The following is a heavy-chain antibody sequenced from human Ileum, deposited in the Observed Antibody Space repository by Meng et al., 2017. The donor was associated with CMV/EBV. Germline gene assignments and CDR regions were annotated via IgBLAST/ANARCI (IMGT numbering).Heavy chain of an antibody. V-gene: IGHV4-4*02. D-gene: IGHD3-22*01. CDR1: GGSISMANW. CDR3: TTGSAYSPPGQFHQ. J-gene: IGHJ4*02. Sequence: SGGSISMANWWTWVRQTQGKGLEWIGEVYRGGNAMYNPSLQSRLTISVDDSTNQVSLRLRSVTAADTAMYYCTTGSAYSPPGQFHQWGQGTLVTVSS. CDR2: VYRGGNA.